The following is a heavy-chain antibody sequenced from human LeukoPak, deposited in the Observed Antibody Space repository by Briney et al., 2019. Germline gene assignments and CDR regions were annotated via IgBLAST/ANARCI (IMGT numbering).Heavy chain of an antibody. D-gene: IGHD4-17*01. V-gene: IGHV3-30*02. CDR1: GFTFSSYD. CDR2: MRNDGNNK. J-gene: IGHJ4*02. Sequence: GGSLRLSCAASGFTFSSYDMHWVRQAPGKGLAWVAFMRNDGNNKYYAHSVKGRFTISRDNSKNTLFLQMNSLRPEDTAVYYCAKDSLGTRTVTLDYWGQGTLVTVSS. CDR3: AKDSLGTRTVTLDY.